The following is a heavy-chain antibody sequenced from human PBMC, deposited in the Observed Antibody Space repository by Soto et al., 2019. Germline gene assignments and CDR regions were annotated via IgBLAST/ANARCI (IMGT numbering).Heavy chain of an antibody. CDR3: ATIGSSYNPFDY. CDR2: IYPDDSDT. V-gene: IGHV5-51*01. CDR1: GYTFSSYS. Sequence: PGESLKISCEGSGYTFSSYSIGWVRQMPGKGLEWMGIIYPDDSDTRYSPSFRGQVTISVDKSISRAYLQWSSLKASDSAMYFCATIGSSYNPFDYWGRGTLVTVSS. D-gene: IGHD2-15*01. J-gene: IGHJ4*02.